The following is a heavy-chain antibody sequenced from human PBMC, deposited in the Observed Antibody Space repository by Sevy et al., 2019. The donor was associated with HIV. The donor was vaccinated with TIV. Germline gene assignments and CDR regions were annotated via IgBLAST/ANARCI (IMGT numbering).Heavy chain of an antibody. V-gene: IGHV4-61*01. D-gene: IGHD3-16*02. CDR2: IYYSGST. CDR1: GGSVSSGSYY. Sequence: SETLSLTCIVSGGSVSSGSYYWSWIRQPPGKGLEWIGYIYYSGSTNNNPSLKSRVTISLDTSKNHFSLKLSSVTAADTAVYYCARDYPQGNGFDICGQGTVVTVSS. J-gene: IGHJ3*02. CDR3: ARDYPQGNGFDI.